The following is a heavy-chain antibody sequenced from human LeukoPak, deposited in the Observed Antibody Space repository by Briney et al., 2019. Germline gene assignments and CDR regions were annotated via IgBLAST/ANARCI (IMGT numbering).Heavy chain of an antibody. CDR3: VRVKGTYFDF. D-gene: IGHD1-1*01. CDR1: GFPFSRYS. CDR2: ISDSESNL. Sequence: PGGSLTLSCAASGFPFSRYSMNWVRPAPGKGLEWVTYISDSESNLYYLDSVKGRFTVSRDNAMNSLFLQMDRPRAEDTAVYYCVRVKGTYFDFWGQGTLVTVSS. V-gene: IGHV3-48*01. J-gene: IGHJ4*02.